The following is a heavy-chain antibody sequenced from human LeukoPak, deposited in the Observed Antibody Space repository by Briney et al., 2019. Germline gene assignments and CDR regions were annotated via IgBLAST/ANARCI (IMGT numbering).Heavy chain of an antibody. CDR2: IYYSGST. CDR1: GGSISSSNYY. Sequence: KSSETLSLTCTVSGGSISSSNYYWGWIRQPPGKGLEWIGSIYYSGSTYYNPSLKSRVTISVDTSKNQFSLKLSSVTAADTAVYYCATSGITMDSFDYWGQGTLVTVSS. J-gene: IGHJ4*02. CDR3: ATSGITMDSFDY. V-gene: IGHV4-39*07. D-gene: IGHD3-10*01.